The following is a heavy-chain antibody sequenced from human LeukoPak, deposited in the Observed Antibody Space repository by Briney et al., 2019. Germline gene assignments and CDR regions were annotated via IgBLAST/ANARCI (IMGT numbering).Heavy chain of an antibody. J-gene: IGHJ4*02. CDR3: ARVVGGQYGSGIDF. Sequence: GGSLRLSCAASGFTFSSYSMNWVRQAPGKGLEWVSSISRTSSYIYYADSVKGRFTISRDNAKNSLYLQMNSLRAEDTAVYYCARVVGGQYGSGIDFWGQGTLVTVSS. D-gene: IGHD3-10*01. CDR1: GFTFSSYS. CDR2: ISRTSSYI. V-gene: IGHV3-21*01.